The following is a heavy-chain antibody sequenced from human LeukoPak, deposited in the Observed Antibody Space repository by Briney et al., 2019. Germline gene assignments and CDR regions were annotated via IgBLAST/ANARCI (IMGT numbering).Heavy chain of an antibody. D-gene: IGHD1-14*01. CDR3: AKNNGKLLMRNEH. CDR2: ISGSGGST. CDR1: GFTFSSYA. Sequence: GGSLRLSCAASGFTFSSYAMTWVRQAPGKGLEWVSAISGSGGSTYYADSVKGRFTISRDNSKNTLYLQMNSLRAEDTAVYYCAKNNGKLLMRNEHWGQGTLVTVSS. J-gene: IGHJ4*02. V-gene: IGHV3-23*01.